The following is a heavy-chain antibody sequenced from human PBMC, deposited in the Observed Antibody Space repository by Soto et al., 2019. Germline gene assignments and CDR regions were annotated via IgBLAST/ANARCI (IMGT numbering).Heavy chain of an antibody. V-gene: IGHV3-7*05. CDR1: GFTFTNYW. J-gene: IGHJ5*02. D-gene: IGHD3-10*01. CDR2: IDQGGGEK. Sequence: EVQRVESGGALVQPGGSLRLSCAASGFTFTNYWMAWFRQAPGKGLEWVAHIDQGGGEKYYVDSVKGRFTISRDNAKNSLYLQMNSLRAEDTALYYCARGGNWFDPWGQGTLVTVSS. CDR3: ARGGNWFDP.